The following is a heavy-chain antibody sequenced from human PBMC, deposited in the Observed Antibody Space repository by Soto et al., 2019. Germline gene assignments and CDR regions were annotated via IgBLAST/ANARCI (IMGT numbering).Heavy chain of an antibody. CDR1: GGSISSGDYY. CDR3: AKDQVGYCSGGTCPN. J-gene: IGHJ4*02. CDR2: IYYSGST. V-gene: IGHV4-30-4*01. Sequence: SETLSLTCTVSGGSISSGDYYWSWIRQPPGKGLEWIGYIYYSGSTYYNPSLKSRVTISVDTSKNQFSLKLSSVTAADTAVYYCAKDQVGYCSGGTCPNWGQGTLVTVSS. D-gene: IGHD2-15*01.